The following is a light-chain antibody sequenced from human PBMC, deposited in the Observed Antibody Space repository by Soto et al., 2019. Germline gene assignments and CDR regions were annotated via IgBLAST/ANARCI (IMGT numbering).Light chain of an antibody. V-gene: IGKV3-15*01. CDR3: QQYNNWPPWT. J-gene: IGKJ1*01. CDR1: QNIRNN. CDR2: GAS. Sequence: EVVMTQSPASLSVSPGERVTLSCRASQNIRNNLAWYQQKPGQSPGLLISGASTREAGVPGRFSGSGSGAEFTLIISSLQSEDFAIYYCQQYNNWPPWTFGQGTKV.